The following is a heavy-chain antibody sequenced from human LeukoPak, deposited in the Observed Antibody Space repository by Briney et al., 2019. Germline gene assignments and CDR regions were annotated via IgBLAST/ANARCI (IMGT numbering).Heavy chain of an antibody. V-gene: IGHV4-59*01. J-gene: IGHJ5*02. CDR1: GDSISSYY. CDR3: ARRVQMSSASSTSNTWLDP. D-gene: IGHD3-10*01. Sequence: PSETLSLTCTVSGDSISSYYWIWIRQPPGKGLEWIGHIHYSGGTIYNPSLKSRVTISVDTAKNQFSLKLISVTAADTAVYYSARRVQMSSASSTSNTWLDPWGQGTLVTVSS. CDR2: IHYSGGT.